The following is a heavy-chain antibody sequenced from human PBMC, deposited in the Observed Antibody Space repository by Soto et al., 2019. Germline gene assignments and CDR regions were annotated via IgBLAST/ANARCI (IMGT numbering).Heavy chain of an antibody. CDR1: GDSVSSNSAA. V-gene: IGHV6-1*01. D-gene: IGHD1-7*01. CDR3: AGTTSHQWYYMDV. J-gene: IGHJ6*03. Sequence: QVQLQESGPGLVKPSQTLSLTCVISGDSVSSNSAAWNWIRLSPSRGLEWLGRTYYRSRWYNDYAVSVRSRITVNPDTSKNQFSLQLTSVTPEDTAVYYCAGTTSHQWYYMDVWGKGTTVTVSS. CDR2: TYYRSRWYN.